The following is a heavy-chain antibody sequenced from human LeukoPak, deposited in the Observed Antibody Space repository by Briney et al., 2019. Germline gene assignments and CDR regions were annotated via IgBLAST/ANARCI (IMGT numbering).Heavy chain of an antibody. D-gene: IGHD1-1*01. Sequence: PGGSLRLSCEASGFTFSSYGMHWVRQAPGKGLGWVAVISYDGSNKYYADSVKGRFTISRDNSKNTLYLQMNSLRAEDTAVYYCAKDLTGTFDYWGQGTLVTVSS. V-gene: IGHV3-30*18. J-gene: IGHJ4*02. CDR1: GFTFSSYG. CDR2: ISYDGSNK. CDR3: AKDLTGTFDY.